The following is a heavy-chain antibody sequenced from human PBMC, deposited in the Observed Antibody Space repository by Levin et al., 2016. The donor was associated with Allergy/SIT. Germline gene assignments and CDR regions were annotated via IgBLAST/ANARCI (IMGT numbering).Heavy chain of an antibody. V-gene: IGHV1-69*01. CDR2: IIPIFGTA. CDR3: ARGTYHYDRSGYSHIYHYYGMDV. Sequence: WVRQAPGQGLEWVGGIIPIFGTADYAQKFQGRVTISADESTSTAYMELSSLRSEDTAVYYCARGTYHYDRSGYSHIYHYYGMDVWGQGTTVTVSS. J-gene: IGHJ6*02. D-gene: IGHD3-22*01.